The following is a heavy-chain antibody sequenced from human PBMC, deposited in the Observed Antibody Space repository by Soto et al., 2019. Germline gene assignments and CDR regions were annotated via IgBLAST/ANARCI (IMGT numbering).Heavy chain of an antibody. J-gene: IGHJ5*02. CDR1: GFTFSSYG. V-gene: IGHV3-30*03. Sequence: QVQLVESGGGVVQPGRSLRLSCAASGFTFSSYGMHWVRQAPGKGLEWVAVISYDGSNKYYADSVKGRFTISRDNSKNTLYLQMNSLRAEDTAVYYCARGRRYYYDSSVQKFGRPFDPWGQGTLVTVSS. D-gene: IGHD3-22*01. CDR3: ARGRRYYYDSSVQKFGRPFDP. CDR2: ISYDGSNK.